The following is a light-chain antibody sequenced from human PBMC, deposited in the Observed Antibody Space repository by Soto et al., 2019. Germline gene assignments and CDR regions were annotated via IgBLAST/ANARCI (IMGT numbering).Light chain of an antibody. V-gene: IGLV1-47*01. Sequence: QAVVTRPPSASGTPGQGVTISCSGSSSNIGSDYVYWFQQLPGTAPKLLIYRDNQRPSGVPDRFSGSKSGTSASLAISGLRSEDEADYFCASWDDSLSGLVFGGRTKLTVL. CDR3: ASWDDSLSGLV. CDR1: SSNIGSDY. J-gene: IGLJ2*01. CDR2: RDN.